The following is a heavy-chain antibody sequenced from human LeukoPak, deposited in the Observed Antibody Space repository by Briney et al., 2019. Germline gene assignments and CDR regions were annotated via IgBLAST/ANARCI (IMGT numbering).Heavy chain of an antibody. D-gene: IGHD1-26*01. CDR1: GGSISSSSHY. J-gene: IGHJ4*02. Sequence: SETLSLTCAVSGGSISSSSHYWGWIRQPPGKGLEWIGSMYYSGSTYYNPSLKSRVTISVDTSKNKFSLKLSSVTAADTAVYYCARRSGRRYFDYWGQGTLVTVSS. CDR2: MYYSGST. CDR3: ARRSGRRYFDY. V-gene: IGHV4-39*01.